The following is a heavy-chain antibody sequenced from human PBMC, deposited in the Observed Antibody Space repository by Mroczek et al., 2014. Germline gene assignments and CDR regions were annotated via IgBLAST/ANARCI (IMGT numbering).Heavy chain of an antibody. CDR1: GGSISSGDYY. CDR2: IYYSGST. D-gene: IGHD2-15*01. V-gene: IGHV4-31*03. CDR3: ARDVCQSSGGSCYQNWFDP. J-gene: IGHJ5*02. Sequence: QVQLQESGPGLVKPSQTLSLTCTVSGGSISSGDYYWSWIRQHPGKGLEWIGYIYYSGSTYYNPSLKSRVTISVDTSKNQFSLKLSSVTAADTAVYYCARDVCQSSGGSCYQNWFDPWGQGTLVTVSS.